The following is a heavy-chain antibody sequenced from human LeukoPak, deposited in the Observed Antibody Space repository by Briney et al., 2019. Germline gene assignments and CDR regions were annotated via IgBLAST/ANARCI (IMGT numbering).Heavy chain of an antibody. CDR2: INHSGST. V-gene: IGHV4-34*01. J-gene: IGHJ3*02. CDR1: GGSFSGYY. D-gene: IGHD2-2*01. Sequence: KPSETLSLTCAVYGGSFSGYYWSWIRQPPGKGLEWIGEINHSGSTNYNPSLKSRVTISVDTSKNKFSLKLSSVTAADTAVYYCARNIVVVPAAIERDDAFDIWGQGTMVTVSS. CDR3: ARNIVVVPAAIERDDAFDI.